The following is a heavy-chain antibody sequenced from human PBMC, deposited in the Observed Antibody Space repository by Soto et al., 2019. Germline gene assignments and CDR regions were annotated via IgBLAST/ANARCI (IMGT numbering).Heavy chain of an antibody. Sequence: ASVKVSCKASGYTFTSYYMHWVRQAPGQGLEWTGIINPSGGSTSYAQKFQGRVTMTRDTSTSTVYMELSSLRSEDTAVYYCARGLAYCGGDCYLTPDAFDIWGQGTMVTVSS. J-gene: IGHJ3*02. CDR3: ARGLAYCGGDCYLTPDAFDI. V-gene: IGHV1-46*01. D-gene: IGHD2-21*02. CDR2: INPSGGST. CDR1: GYTFTSYY.